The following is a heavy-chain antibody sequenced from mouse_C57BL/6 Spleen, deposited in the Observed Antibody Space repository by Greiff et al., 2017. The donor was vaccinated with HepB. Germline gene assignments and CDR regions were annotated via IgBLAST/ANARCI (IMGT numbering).Heavy chain of an antibody. Sequence: EVKLMESGAELVKPGASVKLSCTASGFNIKDYYMHWVKQRTEQGLEWIGRIDPEDGETKYAPKFQGKATITADTSSNTAYLQLSSLTSEDTAVYYCTDGYYPAWFAYWGQGTLVTVSA. J-gene: IGHJ3*01. CDR2: IDPEDGET. D-gene: IGHD2-3*01. CDR3: TDGYYPAWFAY. CDR1: GFNIKDYY. V-gene: IGHV14-2*01.